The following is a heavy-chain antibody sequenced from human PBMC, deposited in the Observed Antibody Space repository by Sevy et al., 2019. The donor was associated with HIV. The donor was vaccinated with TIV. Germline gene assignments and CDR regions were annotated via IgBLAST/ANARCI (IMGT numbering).Heavy chain of an antibody. J-gene: IGHJ5*02. D-gene: IGHD3-16*01. V-gene: IGHV4-31*03. CDR3: GGEGTKGVWFDP. Sequence: SETLSLTCTVSGGSINSGDYYWSWIRQHPEKGLEWIGYIFHTGSTYYNRSFKSRATISVDTSKNQFSLKLSLMTAADTAVYYCGGEGTKGVWFDPWGQGTLVTVSS. CDR1: GGSINSGDYY. CDR2: IFHTGST.